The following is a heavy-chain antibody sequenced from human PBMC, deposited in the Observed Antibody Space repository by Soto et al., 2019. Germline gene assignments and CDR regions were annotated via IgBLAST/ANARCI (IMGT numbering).Heavy chain of an antibody. J-gene: IGHJ5*02. CDR2: IIPILGIA. D-gene: IGHD6-13*01. CDR3: ARGLSSKGNWFDP. Sequence: SVKVSCKASGGTFSSYTISWVRQAPGQGLEWMGRIIPILGIANYAQKFQGRVTITADKSTSTAYMELSSLRSEDTAVYYCARGLSSKGNWFDPWGQGTLVTVSS. CDR1: GGTFSSYT. V-gene: IGHV1-69*02.